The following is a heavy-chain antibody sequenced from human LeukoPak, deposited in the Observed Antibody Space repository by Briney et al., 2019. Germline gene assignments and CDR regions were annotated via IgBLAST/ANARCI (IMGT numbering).Heavy chain of an antibody. CDR2: INHSGST. Sequence: SETLSLTCAVYGGSFSGYYWSWIRQPPGKGLEWIGEINHSGSTNYNPSLKSRVTISVDTSKNQFSLKLSSVTAADTAVYYCARDYCSGGSCYFEFWGQGTLVTVSS. CDR1: GGSFSGYY. V-gene: IGHV4-34*01. D-gene: IGHD2-15*01. J-gene: IGHJ4*02. CDR3: ARDYCSGGSCYFEF.